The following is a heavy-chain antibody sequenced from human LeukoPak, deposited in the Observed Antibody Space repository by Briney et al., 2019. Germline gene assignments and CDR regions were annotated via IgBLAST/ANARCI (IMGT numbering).Heavy chain of an antibody. Sequence: SETLSLTCTVSGGSVSSSSYYWGWTRQPPGKGLEWIGSIYYSGSTYYNPSLKSRVTISVDTSKNQFSLKLSSVTAADTAVHYCARATLDYYYDSSGYTTWFDPWGQGTLVTVSS. J-gene: IGHJ5*02. CDR2: IYYSGST. CDR1: GGSVSSSSYY. D-gene: IGHD3-22*01. CDR3: ARATLDYYYDSSGYTTWFDP. V-gene: IGHV4-39*01.